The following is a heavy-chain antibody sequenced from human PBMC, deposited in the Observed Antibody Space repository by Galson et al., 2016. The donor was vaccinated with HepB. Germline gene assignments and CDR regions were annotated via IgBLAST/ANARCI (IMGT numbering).Heavy chain of an antibody. D-gene: IGHD2-15*01. CDR2: IWYDGSND. CDR1: GFTFSNYA. Sequence: SLRLSCAASGFTFSNYAMHWVRQAPGKGLEWVAVIWYDGSNDYYAESVKGRLTISRDNSKNTLYLQMNGLRVDDTAVYYCARDLIGGTCNVLGTGCYYYYYGMDVWGQGTTVTVSS. J-gene: IGHJ6*02. CDR3: ARDLIGGTCNVLGTGCYYYYYGMDV. V-gene: IGHV3-33*01.